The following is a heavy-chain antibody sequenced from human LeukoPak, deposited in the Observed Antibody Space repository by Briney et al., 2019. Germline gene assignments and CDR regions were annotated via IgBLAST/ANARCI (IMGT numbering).Heavy chain of an antibody. CDR1: GYSFSNYW. CDR2: IYPGDSET. CDR3: ARSPRVYYGYYLAY. D-gene: IGHD3-16*01. Sequence: GESLKISCAGSGYSFSNYWISWVRQMPGEGLEWMGMIYPGDSETRYSPSFQDQVTISADKSISTAYLQWSSLKASDTAMYYCARSPRVYYGYYLAYWGQGTLVTVSS. J-gene: IGHJ4*01. V-gene: IGHV5-51*01.